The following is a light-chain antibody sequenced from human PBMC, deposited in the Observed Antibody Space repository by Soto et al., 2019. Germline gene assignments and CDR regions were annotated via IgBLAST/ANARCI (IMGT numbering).Light chain of an antibody. CDR2: DVS. CDR3: SSYTTSGGWV. J-gene: IGLJ3*02. V-gene: IGLV2-14*01. Sequence: QSVLTQPASVSGSPGQSITISCTGTSSDVGGFNYVSWYQQHPGKAPKLMIYDVSSRPSGVSNRFSGFKSGNTASLTISGLQAEDEADYYCSSYTTSGGWVFGGGTKVTVL. CDR1: SSDVGGFNY.